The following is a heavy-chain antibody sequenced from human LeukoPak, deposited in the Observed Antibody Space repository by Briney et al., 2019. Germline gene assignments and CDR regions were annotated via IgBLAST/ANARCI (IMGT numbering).Heavy chain of an antibody. V-gene: IGHV1-2*02. D-gene: IGHD2-2*01. J-gene: IGHJ4*02. CDR3: ARDQLYDPGDY. Sequence: GASVKVSCKASGYTFTGYYMHWVRQAPGQGLEWMGWINPNSGGTNYAQKFQGRVTMTTDTSTSTAYMELRSLRSDDTAVYYCARDQLYDPGDYWGQGTLVTVSS. CDR2: INPNSGGT. CDR1: GYTFTGYY.